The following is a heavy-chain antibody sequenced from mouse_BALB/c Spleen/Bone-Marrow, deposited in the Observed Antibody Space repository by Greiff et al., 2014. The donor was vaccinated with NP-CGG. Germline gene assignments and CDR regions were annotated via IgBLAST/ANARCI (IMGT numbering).Heavy chain of an antibody. D-gene: IGHD1-1*01. J-gene: IGHJ3*01. CDR1: GFNIKDTY. Sequence: VQLQQPGAELVKPGASVKLSCTASGFNIKDTYMHWVKQRPEQGLEWIGRIDPANGNTKYDPKFQGKATITADTSSNTDYLQLSSLTSEDTAVYYCAPYYYGSSSFAYWGQGTLVTVSA. CDR2: IDPANGNT. CDR3: APYYYGSSSFAY. V-gene: IGHV14-3*02.